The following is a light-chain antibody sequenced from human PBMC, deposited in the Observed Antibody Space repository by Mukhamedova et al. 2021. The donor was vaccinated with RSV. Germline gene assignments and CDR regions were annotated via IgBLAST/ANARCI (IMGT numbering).Light chain of an antibody. V-gene: IGKV2-24*01. CDR2: KVS. Sequence: RLLIYKVSNRFSGVPDRFSGSGAGTDFTLQISRVEAEDVGVYYCMQSTQFPHATFGQGTKVEIK. CDR3: MQSTQFPHAT. J-gene: IGKJ1*01.